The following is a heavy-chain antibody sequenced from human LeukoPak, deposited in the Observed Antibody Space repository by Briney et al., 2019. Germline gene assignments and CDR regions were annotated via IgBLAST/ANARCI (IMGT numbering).Heavy chain of an antibody. CDR3: ARKRDGSNDNYFDY. CDR1: GGTFSSYA. Sequence: ASVKVSCKASGGTFSSYAISWVRQAPGQGLEWMGGIIPIFGTANYAQKFQGRVTITADKSTSTAYMELSSLRSEDTAVYYCARKRDGSNDNYFDYWGQGTLVTVSS. J-gene: IGHJ4*02. CDR2: IIPIFGTA. V-gene: IGHV1-69*06. D-gene: IGHD5-24*01.